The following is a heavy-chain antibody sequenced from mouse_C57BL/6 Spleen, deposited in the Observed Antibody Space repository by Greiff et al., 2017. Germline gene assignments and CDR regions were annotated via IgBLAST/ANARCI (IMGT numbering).Heavy chain of an antibody. V-gene: IGHV1-15*01. D-gene: IGHD2-4*01. J-gene: IGHJ3*01. CDR2: IDPETGGT. CDR1: GYTFTDYE. Sequence: QVQLQQSGAELVRPGASVTLSCKASGYTFTDYEMHWVKQTPVHGLEWIGAIDPETGGTAYNQKFKGKAILTADKSSSTAYMELRSLTSEDSAVYYCTRRLPAWFAYWGQGTLVTVSA. CDR3: TRRLPAWFAY.